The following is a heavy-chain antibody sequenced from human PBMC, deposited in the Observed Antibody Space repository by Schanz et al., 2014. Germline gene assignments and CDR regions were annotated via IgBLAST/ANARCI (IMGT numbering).Heavy chain of an antibody. J-gene: IGHJ4*02. V-gene: IGHV3-53*02. CDR1: GFSVSHSY. Sequence: EVQLVETGGGLIQPGGSLRLSCAASGFSVSHSYMTWVRQSPGKGLEWVSFIYPGGSTYYPDSVKGRFTISRDSSKNTLDLQMNSLRAEDTAIYYCARDSESHYLVDYWGQGTLVTVSS. CDR2: IYPGGST. CDR3: ARDSESHYLVDY. D-gene: IGHD1-26*01.